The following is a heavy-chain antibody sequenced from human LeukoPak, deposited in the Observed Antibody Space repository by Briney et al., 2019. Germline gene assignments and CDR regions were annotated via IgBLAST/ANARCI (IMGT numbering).Heavy chain of an antibody. CDR1: GGTFSSYA. J-gene: IGHJ6*04. V-gene: IGHV1-69*13. CDR3: ALGATVTIYYYYGMDV. CDR2: IIPISGTA. Sequence: SVKVSCKASGGTFSSYAISWVRQAPGQGLEWMGGIIPISGTANYAQKFQGRVTITADESTSTAYMELSSLRSEDTAVYYCALGATVTIYYYYGMDVWGKGTTVTVSS. D-gene: IGHD4-17*01.